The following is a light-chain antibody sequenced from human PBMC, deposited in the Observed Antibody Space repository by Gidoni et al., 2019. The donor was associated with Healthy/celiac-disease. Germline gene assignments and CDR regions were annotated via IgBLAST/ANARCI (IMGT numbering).Light chain of an antibody. V-gene: IGKV1-39*01. CDR1: QSISRY. CDR2: AAS. Sequence: DIQMTQSPSSLSASGGDRVTITCRASQSISRYSNWYQQKPGKAPKLLIYAASSLQRGVPSRFSGSGSGTDFTLTISSLQPEDFATYYCQQSYSTPYTFGQGTKLEIK. J-gene: IGKJ2*01. CDR3: QQSYSTPYT.